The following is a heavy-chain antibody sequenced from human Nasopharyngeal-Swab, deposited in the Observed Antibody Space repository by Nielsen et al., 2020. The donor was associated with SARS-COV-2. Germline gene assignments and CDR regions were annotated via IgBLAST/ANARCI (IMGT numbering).Heavy chain of an antibody. V-gene: IGHV3-30*18. Sequence: SLPISCAVSAFTFSHYGMNWVRPAPGKGLEWVAVISDDGNNKYYADSVKGRFTISRDNSKNTLYLQMNSLSAEDTAVYYCAKGYGRPAPSTYFDNWGQGTLVTVSS. CDR2: ISDDGNNK. D-gene: IGHD2-8*01. J-gene: IGHJ4*02. CDR3: AKGYGRPAPSTYFDN. CDR1: AFTFSHYG.